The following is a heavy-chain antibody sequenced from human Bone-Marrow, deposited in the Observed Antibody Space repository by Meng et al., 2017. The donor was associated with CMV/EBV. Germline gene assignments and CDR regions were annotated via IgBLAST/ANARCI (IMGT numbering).Heavy chain of an antibody. J-gene: IGHJ4*02. CDR1: GASISSGSYY. CDR3: ARARYYFDY. CDR2: IFYSGST. Sequence: SETLSLTCTVSGASISSGSYYWAWIRQPPGKGLEWIGSIFYSGSTWYNPSLKSRVTISVDTSKNQFSLKLSSVTAADTAVYYCARARYYFDYWGQGTLVTVSS. V-gene: IGHV4-39*07.